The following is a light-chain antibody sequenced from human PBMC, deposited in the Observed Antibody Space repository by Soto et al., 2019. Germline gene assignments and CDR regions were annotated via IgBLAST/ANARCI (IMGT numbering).Light chain of an antibody. V-gene: IGKV3-20*01. J-gene: IGKJ4*01. CDR1: QSVSSSY. CDR2: GAS. CDR3: QQYDRSALT. Sequence: EIVLTQSPCTLSFSPWERTTLSCRASQSVSSSYLAWYHQRPGQAPRLLIYGASSRATGIPDRFSGSGSGTDFTLTISRLEPEDFAVYYCQQYDRSALTFGGGTKVDIK.